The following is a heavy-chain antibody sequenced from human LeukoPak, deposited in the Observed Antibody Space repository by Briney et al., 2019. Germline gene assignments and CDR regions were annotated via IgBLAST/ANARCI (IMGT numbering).Heavy chain of an antibody. D-gene: IGHD4-23*01. J-gene: IGHJ4*02. CDR3: ARDHGGNSFDY. V-gene: IGHV3-64*01. CDR2: ISSNGVST. Sequence: GGSLRLSCAASGLTFSSYAMHWVRQAPGKGLEYVSAISSNGVSTYYANSVKGRVTISRGNSKNTLYLQMGSLRAEDMAVYYCARDHGGNSFDYWGQGTLVTVSS. CDR1: GLTFSSYA.